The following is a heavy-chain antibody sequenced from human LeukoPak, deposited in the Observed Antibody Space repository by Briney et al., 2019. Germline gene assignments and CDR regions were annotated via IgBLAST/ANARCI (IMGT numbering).Heavy chain of an antibody. J-gene: IGHJ4*02. CDR2: IDPHSGDT. V-gene: IGHV1-2*02. CDR1: RYIFAGYN. CDR3: AREGSGYDYYYFDY. Sequence: ASAKVSCRTSRYIFAGYNMHWVRQAPGQGLEWMGRIDPHSGDTRISQKFQGRVTGTRDTSISTVYMELNGLTSDDTAIYYCAREGSGYDYYYFDYWGQGTLVTVSS. D-gene: IGHD5-12*01.